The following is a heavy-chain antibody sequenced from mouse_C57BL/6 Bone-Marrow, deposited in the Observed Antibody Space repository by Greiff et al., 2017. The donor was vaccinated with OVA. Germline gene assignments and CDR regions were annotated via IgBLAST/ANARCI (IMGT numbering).Heavy chain of an antibody. CDR2: IYPGDGDT. J-gene: IGHJ1*03. D-gene: IGHD1-1*01. CDR1: GYAFSSSW. Sequence: VHLVESGPELVKPGASVKISCKASGYAFSSSWMNWVKQRPGKGLEWIGRIYPGDGDTNYNGKFKGKATLTADKSSSTAYMQLSSLTSEDSAVYFCARSDYGSSYRYFDVWGTGTTVTVSS. V-gene: IGHV1-82*01. CDR3: ARSDYGSSYRYFDV.